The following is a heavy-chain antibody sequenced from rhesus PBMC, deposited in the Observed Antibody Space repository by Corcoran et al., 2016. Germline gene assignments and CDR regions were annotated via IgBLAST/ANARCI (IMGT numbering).Heavy chain of an antibody. CDR2: IVYDGRKK. D-gene: IGHD3-16*01. J-gene: IGHJ4*01. CDR3: ARVPYSGSYYHPFDY. CDR1: GFTFSSYG. Sequence: EVQLVESGGGLVQPGGSLRLSCAASGFTFSSYGMHWFCQAPGKGREWVAVIVYDGRKKTYADSVKDRFTISGENSKNMLYLKMNNLKLKRTAVYYCARVPYSGSYYHPFDYWGQGVLVTVSS. V-gene: IGHV3-54*02.